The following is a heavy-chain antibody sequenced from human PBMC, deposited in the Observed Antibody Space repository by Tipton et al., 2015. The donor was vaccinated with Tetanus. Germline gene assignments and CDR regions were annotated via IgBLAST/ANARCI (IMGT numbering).Heavy chain of an antibody. D-gene: IGHD6-6*01. CDR1: GGSINTGDYY. CDR3: ARDQGGGRVVRLNWFDP. Sequence: TLSLTCNVSGGSINTGDYYWSWIRQSPGKGLEWIGHVYYSGSTFYNPSFESRVTISVDTAKNQFSLKMNSVTAADTAVYYCARDQGGGRVVRLNWFDPWGQGMLVTVSS. J-gene: IGHJ5*02. CDR2: VYYSGST. V-gene: IGHV4-30-4*01.